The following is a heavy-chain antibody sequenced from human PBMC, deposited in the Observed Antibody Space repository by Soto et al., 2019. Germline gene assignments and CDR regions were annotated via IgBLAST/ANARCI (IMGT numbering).Heavy chain of an antibody. CDR3: ARHHCSGGSCYSSSGWYGAEDPIDY. Sequence: GESLKISCKGSGYSFTSYWIGWVRQMPGKGLEWMGIIYPGDSDTRYSPSFRGQVTISADKSISTAYLQWSSLKASDTAMYYCARHHCSGGSCYSSSGWYGAEDPIDYWGQGTLVTVSS. CDR1: GYSFTSYW. V-gene: IGHV5-51*01. CDR2: IYPGDSDT. D-gene: IGHD2-15*01. J-gene: IGHJ4*02.